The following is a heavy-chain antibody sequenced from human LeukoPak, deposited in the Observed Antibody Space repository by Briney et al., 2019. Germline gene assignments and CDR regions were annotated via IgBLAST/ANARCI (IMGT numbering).Heavy chain of an antibody. CDR2: INSDGSDT. CDR3: ARGGSPPEALGDAFDI. V-gene: IGHV3-74*01. D-gene: IGHD1-26*01. J-gene: IGHJ3*02. Sequence: QPGGSLRLSCAASGFTFSSYWTHWVRQARGKGLVRVSRINSDGSDTRYADSVKGRFTISRDNAKNTLSLQMNSLRVEDTAVYFCARGGSPPEALGDAFDIWGQGTMVTVSS. CDR1: GFTFSSYW.